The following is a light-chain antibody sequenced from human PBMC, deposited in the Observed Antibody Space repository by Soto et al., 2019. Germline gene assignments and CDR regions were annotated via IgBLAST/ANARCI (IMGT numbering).Light chain of an antibody. V-gene: IGLV1-40*01. CDR2: GNI. CDR3: QSYDTSLSGFDV. CDR1: SSNIGAGYD. J-gene: IGLJ1*01. Sequence: VLTRPPSVSGAPWQRVTISCTGSSSNIGAGYDVHWYQQLPGTAPKLLIYGNINRPSGVPDRFSGSKSGTSASLAITGLQAEDEADYYCQSYDTSLSGFDVFGTGTKVTVL.